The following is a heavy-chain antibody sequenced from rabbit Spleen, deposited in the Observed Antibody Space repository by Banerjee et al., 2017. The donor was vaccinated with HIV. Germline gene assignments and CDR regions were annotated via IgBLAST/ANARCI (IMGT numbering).Heavy chain of an antibody. Sequence: EQLEESGGGLVKPEGSLTLTCKASGVSFSDKDVMCWVRQAPGKGLEWIACINTVTGKTVYASWAKGRFIMSRTSSTTVTLQMTRLTVADTATYFCARAKSNDGLSLWGPGTLVTVS. CDR1: GVSFSDKDV. CDR3: ARAKSNDGLSL. D-gene: IGHD6-1*01. V-gene: IGHV1S45*01. CDR2: INTVTGKT. J-gene: IGHJ4*01.